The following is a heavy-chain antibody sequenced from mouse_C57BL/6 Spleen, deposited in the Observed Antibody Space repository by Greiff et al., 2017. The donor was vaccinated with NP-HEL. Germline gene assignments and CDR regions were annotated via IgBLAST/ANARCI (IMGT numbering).Heavy chain of an antibody. Sequence: VQLQESGPELVKPGASVKISCKASGYAFSSSWMNWVKQRPGKGLEWIGRIYPGDGDTNYNGKFKGKATLTADKSSSTAYMQLSSLTSEDSAVYFCAREGGLRTFDYWGQGTTLTVSS. CDR2: IYPGDGDT. J-gene: IGHJ2*01. CDR1: GYAFSSSW. V-gene: IGHV1-82*01. D-gene: IGHD2-4*01. CDR3: AREGGLRTFDY.